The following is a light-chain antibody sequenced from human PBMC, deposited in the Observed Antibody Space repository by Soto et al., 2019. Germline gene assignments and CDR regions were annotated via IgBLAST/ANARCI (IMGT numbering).Light chain of an antibody. CDR3: QQLKSYPLS. CDR2: AAS. CDR1: QDISSY. J-gene: IGKJ4*01. Sequence: DIQLTQSQSFLSTSVGDRVTITCRPSQDISSYLACYQQKPGKAPQLLIYAASTLQSRVPSRISGSGEGTEISLTSSSLQPEDFATCYWQQLKSYPLSVGGGTKVDI. V-gene: IGKV1-9*01.